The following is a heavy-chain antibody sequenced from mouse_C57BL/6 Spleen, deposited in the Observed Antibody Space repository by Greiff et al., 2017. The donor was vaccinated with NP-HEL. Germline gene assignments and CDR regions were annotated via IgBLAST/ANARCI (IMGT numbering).Heavy chain of an antibody. Sequence: EVQLQESGPGLVKPSQSLSLTCSVTGYSITSGYYWNWIRQFPANKLEWMGYISYDGSNNYNPSLKNRISITRDTSKNQFFLKLNSVTTEDTATYYCARGLGLRSWFAYWGQGTLVTVSA. J-gene: IGHJ3*01. CDR3: ARGLGLRSWFAY. CDR1: GYSITSGYY. V-gene: IGHV3-6*01. CDR2: ISYDGSN. D-gene: IGHD1-1*01.